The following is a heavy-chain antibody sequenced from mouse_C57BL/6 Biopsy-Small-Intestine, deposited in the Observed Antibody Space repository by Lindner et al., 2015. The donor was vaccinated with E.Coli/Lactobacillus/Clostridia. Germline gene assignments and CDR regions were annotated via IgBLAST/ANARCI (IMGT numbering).Heavy chain of an antibody. V-gene: IGHV6-3*01. CDR2: IRLKSDNYAT. Sequence: VQLQESGGGLVQPGGSMKLSCVASGFTFSNYWMNWVRQSPEKGLEWVAQIRLKSDNYATHYAESMKGRFTISRDDSKSSVYLQMNNLRAEDTGIYYCTVYYDYDGGYAMDYWGQGTSVTVSS. CDR3: TVYYDYDGGYAMDY. J-gene: IGHJ4*01. CDR1: GFTFSNYW. D-gene: IGHD2-4*01.